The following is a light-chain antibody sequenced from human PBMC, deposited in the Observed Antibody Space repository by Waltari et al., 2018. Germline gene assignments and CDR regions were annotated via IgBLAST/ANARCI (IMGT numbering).Light chain of an antibody. CDR1: ALAKKY. J-gene: IGLJ3*02. CDR2: KDN. CDR3: YSPADNNLGV. Sequence: SYELTQPSSVSVSPGQKATITCSGDALAKKYGRWFQQKPGQAPGLVIYKDNERPSGIPERFSGSTSGTTVTLTISGAQVEDEAEYYCYSPADNNLGVFGGGTKLTVL. V-gene: IGLV3-27*01.